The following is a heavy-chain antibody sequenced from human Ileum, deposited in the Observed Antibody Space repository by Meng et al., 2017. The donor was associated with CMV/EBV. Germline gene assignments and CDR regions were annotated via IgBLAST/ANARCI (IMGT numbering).Heavy chain of an antibody. CDR2: TSSSGLDS. CDR3: AKVFRRQFRGWKNAGGNPYTLDV. Sequence: GESLKISCEASGFTFNNFAMTRVRRAPGKGLEWVSFTSSSGLDSYYADPVKGRFTISRDNFKGTVFLQMDSLRTEDTAIYCCAKVFRRQFRGWKNAGGNPYTLDVWGQGTTVTVSS. CDR1: GFTFNNFA. D-gene: IGHD1/OR15-1a*01. J-gene: IGHJ6*02. V-gene: IGHV3-23*01.